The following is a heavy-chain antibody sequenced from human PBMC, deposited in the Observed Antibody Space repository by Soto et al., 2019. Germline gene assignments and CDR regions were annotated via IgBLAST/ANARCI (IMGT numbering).Heavy chain of an antibody. CDR3: ARIGEFYGTGSYGNSDVFDI. CDR2: SSSTGAVI. Sequence: GGSLRLSCEASGFTFSDYYMTWVRQAPGKGLEWIAYSSSTGAVIYYADSVQGRFTISRDNPKNSLHLQMDSLRPEDTAVYYCARIGEFYGTGSYGNSDVFDIWGQGTLVTVSS. J-gene: IGHJ3*02. CDR1: GFTFSDYY. D-gene: IGHD3-10*01. V-gene: IGHV3-11*01.